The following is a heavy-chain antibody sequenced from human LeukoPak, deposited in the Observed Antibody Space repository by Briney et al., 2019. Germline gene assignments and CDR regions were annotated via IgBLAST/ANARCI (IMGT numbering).Heavy chain of an antibody. J-gene: IGHJ4*02. V-gene: IGHV4-59*01. CDR1: GGSISSYY. D-gene: IGHD6-13*01. Sequence: SESLSLTCTVSGGSISSYYWSWIRQPPGKGLEWIGYICYSGSTNYNPSLKSRVTISVDTSKNQFSLKLSSVTAADTAVYYCARDGGSSSGEIDYWGQGTLVTVPS. CDR2: ICYSGST. CDR3: ARDGGSSSGEIDY.